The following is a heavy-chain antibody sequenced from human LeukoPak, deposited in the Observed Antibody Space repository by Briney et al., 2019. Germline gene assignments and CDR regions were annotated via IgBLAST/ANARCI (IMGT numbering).Heavy chain of an antibody. CDR3: ARDVPAEAAGTLDY. J-gene: IGHJ4*02. CDR1: GYTFTSYG. V-gene: IGHV1-18*01. CDR2: ISAYNGNT. Sequence: ASVKVSCKASGYTFTSYGISWVRQAPGQGLEWMGWISAYNGNTNYAQKLQGRVTMTTDTSTSTAYMELRSLRSDDSAVYYCARDVPAEAAGTLDYWGQGTLVIVSS. D-gene: IGHD6-13*01.